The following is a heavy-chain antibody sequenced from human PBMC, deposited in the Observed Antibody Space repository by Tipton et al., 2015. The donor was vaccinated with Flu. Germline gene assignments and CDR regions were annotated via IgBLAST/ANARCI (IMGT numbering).Heavy chain of an antibody. Sequence: TLSLTCAVSGGSIDNSGYYWGWVRQPPGKRLELIGSIFPSGTTYYNPSLKSRVTISVDTSKSQFSLMLRSVTAADTAVYYCARLSYYDVDLKNFYFDHWGQGALVTVSS. CDR2: IFPSGTT. V-gene: IGHV4-39*01. D-gene: IGHD3-10*02. CDR1: GGSIDNSGYY. J-gene: IGHJ4*02. CDR3: ARLSYYDVDLKNFYFDH.